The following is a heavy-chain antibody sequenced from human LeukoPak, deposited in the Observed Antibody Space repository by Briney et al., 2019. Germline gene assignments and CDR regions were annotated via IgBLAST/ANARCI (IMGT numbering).Heavy chain of an antibody. V-gene: IGHV3-23*01. CDR3: AKDFSTDDYLWGSYRAFDY. J-gene: IGHJ4*02. CDR2: ISDTGGST. Sequence: QAGGSLRLSCAASGFTFSSYAMTWVRQAPGKGLEWVSTISDTGGSTYYADSVKGRFTISRDNSKNTLYLQMNSLRAEDTAVYFCAKDFSTDDYLWGSYRAFDYWGQGTLVTVSS. CDR1: GFTFSSYA. D-gene: IGHD3-16*02.